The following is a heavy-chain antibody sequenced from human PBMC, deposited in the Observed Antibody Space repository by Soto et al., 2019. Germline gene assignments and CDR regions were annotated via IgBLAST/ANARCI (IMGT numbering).Heavy chain of an antibody. V-gene: IGHV1-2*04. CDR3: ARDIGYCSGGSCSNPWFDP. D-gene: IGHD2-15*01. J-gene: IGHJ5*02. CDR2: INPNSGGT. CDR1: GYTFTGYY. Sequence: ASVKVSCKASGYTFTGYYIHWVRQAPGQGLEWMGWINPNSGGTNYAQKFQGWVTMTRDTSISTAYMELSRLRSDDTAVYYCARDIGYCSGGSCSNPWFDPWGQGTLVTVSS.